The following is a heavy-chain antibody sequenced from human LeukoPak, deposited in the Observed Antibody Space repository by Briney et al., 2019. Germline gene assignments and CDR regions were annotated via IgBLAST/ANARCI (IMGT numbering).Heavy chain of an antibody. CDR2: IGTAGDT. V-gene: IGHV3-13*01. CDR1: GFTFSSYD. CDR3: ARGLYGSGSYHFDP. Sequence: GGSLRLSCAASGFTFSSYDMHWVRQATGKGLERVSAIGTAGDTYYPGSVKGRFTISRENAKNSLYLQMNSLRAGDTAVYYCARGLYGSGSYHFDPWGQGTLVTVST. J-gene: IGHJ5*02. D-gene: IGHD3-10*01.